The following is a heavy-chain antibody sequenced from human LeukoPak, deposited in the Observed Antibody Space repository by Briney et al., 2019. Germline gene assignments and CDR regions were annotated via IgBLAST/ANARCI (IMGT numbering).Heavy chain of an antibody. J-gene: IGHJ6*02. Sequence: GGSLRLSCAPSGFIVSTNYVTWVRQAPGKGLEWVSAIYSGGSTYYAASVKDRFTISRDNSENTVYLQMNSLRAEDAAVYYCAITSGRYFWNAMDVWGQGTTVTVSS. V-gene: IGHV3-66*01. CDR3: AITSGRYFWNAMDV. D-gene: IGHD1-26*01. CDR2: IYSGGST. CDR1: GFIVSTNY.